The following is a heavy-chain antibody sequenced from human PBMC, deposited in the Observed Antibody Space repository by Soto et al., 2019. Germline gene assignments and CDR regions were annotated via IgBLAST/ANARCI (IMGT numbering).Heavy chain of an antibody. D-gene: IGHD3-3*01. V-gene: IGHV3-23*01. CDR3: AKRTMGWYFDL. CDR2: ISGSGGST. CDR1: GFTFSSYA. J-gene: IGHJ2*01. Sequence: EVQLLESRGGLVQPGGSLRLSCAASGFTFSSYAMNWVRQAPGKGLEWVSVISGSGGSTYYADAVKGRFTISGDNTKNTLSLLVTSLRAQATAEYYCAKRTMGWYFDLWGRGTLVTVSS.